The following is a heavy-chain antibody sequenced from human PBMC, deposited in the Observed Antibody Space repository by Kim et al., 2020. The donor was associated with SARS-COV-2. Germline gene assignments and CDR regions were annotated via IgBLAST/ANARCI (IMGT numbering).Heavy chain of an antibody. V-gene: IGHV1-3*01. CDR2: INAGNGNT. D-gene: IGHD2-15*01. CDR3: ARDGHCSGGSCLMMDY. CDR1: GYTFTSYA. Sequence: ASVKVSCKASGYTFTSYAMHWVRQAPGQRLEWMGWINAGNGNTKYSQKFQGRVTITRDTSASTAYMELSSLRSEDTAVYYCARDGHCSGGSCLMMDYWGQGTLVTVSS. J-gene: IGHJ4*02.